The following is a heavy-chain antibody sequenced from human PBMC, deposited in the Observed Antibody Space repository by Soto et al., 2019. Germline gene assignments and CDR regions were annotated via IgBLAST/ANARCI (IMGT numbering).Heavy chain of an antibody. CDR1: GFTFSSYS. V-gene: IGHV3-21*01. J-gene: IGHJ6*02. D-gene: IGHD3-22*01. CDR2: ISGSRSYI. CDR3: AREERGYHFMHV. Sequence: GGSLRLSCAASGFTFSSYSMNWVRQAPGKGLEWVSCISGSRSYIYYADSVKGRVTISRDNAKNSLYLQMNSLRAEDTAVYYCAREERGYHFMHVWGQGTTVTVSS.